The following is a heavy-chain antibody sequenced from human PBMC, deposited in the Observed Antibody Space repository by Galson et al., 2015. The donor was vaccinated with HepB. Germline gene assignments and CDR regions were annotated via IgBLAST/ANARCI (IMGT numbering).Heavy chain of an antibody. D-gene: IGHD5-12*01. J-gene: IGHJ4*02. CDR3: ARRLRLLLSPARPPTYYFDY. V-gene: IGHV3-7*03. Sequence: SLRLSCAASGFTFSSYWMSWVRQAPGKGLEWVANIKQDGSEKYYVDSVKGRFTISRDNAKNSLYLQMNSLRAEDTAVYYCARRLRLLLSPARPPTYYFDYWGQGTLVTVSS. CDR1: GFTFSSYW. CDR2: IKQDGSEK.